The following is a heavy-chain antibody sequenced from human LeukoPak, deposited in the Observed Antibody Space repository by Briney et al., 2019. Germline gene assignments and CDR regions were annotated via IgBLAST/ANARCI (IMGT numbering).Heavy chain of an antibody. V-gene: IGHV4-34*01. D-gene: IGHD2-2*01. CDR2: INHSGST. CDR1: GGSFSGYY. Sequence: SETLFPTCAVYGGSFSGYYWSWIRQPPGKGLEWIGEINHSGSTNYNPSLKSRVTISVDTSKNQFSLKLSSVTAADTAVYYCARAWVPAAPGYYYYYYMDVWGKGTTVTVSS. J-gene: IGHJ6*03. CDR3: ARAWVPAAPGYYYYYYMDV.